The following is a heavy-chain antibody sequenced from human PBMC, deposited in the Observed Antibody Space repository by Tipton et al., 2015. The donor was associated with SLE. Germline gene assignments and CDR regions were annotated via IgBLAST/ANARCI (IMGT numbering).Heavy chain of an antibody. V-gene: IGHV3-11*01. CDR1: GFSFSDYY. CDR3: ARGRYGSY. D-gene: IGHD1-1*01. CDR2: IHATGSIL. Sequence: GSLRLSCAASGFSFSDYYMSWIRQAPGKGLEWVSYIHATGSILDYAESVKGRFTISRDNPKNSLYLQMTSLRDEDTAVYYCARGRYGSYWGQGTLVTVSS. J-gene: IGHJ4*02.